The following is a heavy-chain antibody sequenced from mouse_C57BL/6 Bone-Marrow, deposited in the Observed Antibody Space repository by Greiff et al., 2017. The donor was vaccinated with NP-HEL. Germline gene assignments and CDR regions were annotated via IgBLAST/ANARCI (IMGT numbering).Heavy chain of an antibody. V-gene: IGHV1-15*01. J-gene: IGHJ3*01. Sequence: VQLQQSGAELVRPGASVTLSCKASGYTFTDYEMHWVKQTPVPGLEWIGAIDPETGGTAYNQKFKGKAILTADKSSSTAYMELRSLTSEDSAVYYCTRGGTCAWFAYWGQGTLVTVSA. CDR1: GYTFTDYE. D-gene: IGHD3-3*01. CDR2: IDPETGGT. CDR3: TRGGTCAWFAY.